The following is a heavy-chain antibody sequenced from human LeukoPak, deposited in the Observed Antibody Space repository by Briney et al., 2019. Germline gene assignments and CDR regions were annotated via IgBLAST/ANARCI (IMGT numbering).Heavy chain of an antibody. Sequence: ASVKVSCKVSGYTLTELSMHWVRQAPGKGLEWMGGFDPEDGETTYAQKFQGRVTMTEDTSTDTAYMELSSLRSEDTAVYYCATDSVRGVITEYGMDVWGKGTTVTVSS. D-gene: IGHD3-10*02. V-gene: IGHV1-24*01. CDR1: GYTLTELS. CDR3: ATDSVRGVITEYGMDV. CDR2: FDPEDGET. J-gene: IGHJ6*04.